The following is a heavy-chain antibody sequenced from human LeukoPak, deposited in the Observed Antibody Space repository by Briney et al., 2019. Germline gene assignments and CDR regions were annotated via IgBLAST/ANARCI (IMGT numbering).Heavy chain of an antibody. CDR3: AKDATAVPGTVYMDV. CDR1: GFTFSTYA. J-gene: IGHJ6*03. D-gene: IGHD6-13*01. Sequence: GGSLRLSCAASGFTFSTYAMHWVRQAPGKGLEWVAVISYDGSSKYYADSVEGRFTISRDNAKNSVYLQMTSLRAEDTALYYCAKDATAVPGTVYMDVWGKGTTVTVSS. V-gene: IGHV3-30*04. CDR2: ISYDGSSK.